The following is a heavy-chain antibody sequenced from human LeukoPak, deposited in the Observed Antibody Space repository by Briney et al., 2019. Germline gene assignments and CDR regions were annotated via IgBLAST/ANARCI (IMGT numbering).Heavy chain of an antibody. V-gene: IGHV3-21*01. CDR1: GFTFSSYW. J-gene: IGHJ4*02. CDR2: ISSSSSYI. CDR3: ARVPEYCSSTSCSIDY. Sequence: GGSLRLSCAASGFTFSSYWMHWVRQAPGKGLEWVSYISSSSSYIYYADSVKGRFTISRDNAKNSLYLQMNSLRAEDTAVYYCARVPEYCSSTSCSIDYWGQGTLVTVSS. D-gene: IGHD2-2*01.